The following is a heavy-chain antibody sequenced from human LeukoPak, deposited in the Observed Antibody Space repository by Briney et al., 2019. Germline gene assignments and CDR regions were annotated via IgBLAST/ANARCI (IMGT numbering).Heavy chain of an antibody. D-gene: IGHD3-22*01. CDR1: GFTFSSYA. CDR3: ARDQSRKYYYDSSGALI. CDR2: ISYDGSNK. V-gene: IGHV3-30-3*01. Sequence: GGSLRLSCAASGFTFSSYAMHWVRQAPGKGLEWVAVISYDGSNKYYADSVKGRFTISRDNSKNTLYLQMNSLRAEDTAVYYCARDQSRKYYYDSSGALIWGQGTLVTVSS. J-gene: IGHJ4*02.